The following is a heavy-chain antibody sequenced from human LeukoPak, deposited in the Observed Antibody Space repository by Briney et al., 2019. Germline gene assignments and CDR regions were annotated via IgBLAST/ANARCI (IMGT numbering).Heavy chain of an antibody. D-gene: IGHD2-2*01. CDR1: GGTFSNYG. J-gene: IGHJ4*02. CDR3: ARSRRVRYCSNISCYAGFFEY. CDR2: IIPIFGKA. V-gene: IGHV1-69*13. Sequence: SVKVSCEASGGTFSNYGISWVRQAPGQGLECMGGIIPIFGKANHAQKFQGRVTITADESTSTAYMELSSLRSEDTAVYYCARSRRVRYCSNISCYAGFFEYWGQGTLVTVSS.